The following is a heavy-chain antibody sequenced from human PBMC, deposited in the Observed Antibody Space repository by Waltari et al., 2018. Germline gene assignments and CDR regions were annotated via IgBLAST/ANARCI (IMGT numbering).Heavy chain of an antibody. Sequence: EVQLVESGGGLVQPGRSLRLSCAASGFTFGDYAMSWVRQAPGQGLEWVGLIRSKAYGGTTEYAASVKGRFTISRDDSKSIAFLQMTSLQTDDTAVYYCTRGPVAIFGFVMPFEHWGQGTLVTVTS. CDR2: IRSKAYGGTT. V-gene: IGHV3-49*04. D-gene: IGHD3-3*01. CDR1: GFTFGDYA. J-gene: IGHJ4*02. CDR3: TRGPVAIFGFVMPFEH.